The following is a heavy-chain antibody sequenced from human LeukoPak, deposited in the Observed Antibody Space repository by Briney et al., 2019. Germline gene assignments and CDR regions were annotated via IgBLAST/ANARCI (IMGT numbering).Heavy chain of an antibody. CDR2: ISWNGGSI. J-gene: IGHJ4*02. CDR1: GFTFDDYA. CDR3: AKAAGAHSSSWGYFDY. Sequence: GRSLRLSCAASGFTFDDYAMQWVRQAPGKGLEWVSGISWNGGSIAYADSVKGRFTISRDNAKNSLDLQMNTLRAEDTALYYCAKAAGAHSSSWGYFDYWGQGTLVTVSS. D-gene: IGHD6-13*01. V-gene: IGHV3-9*01.